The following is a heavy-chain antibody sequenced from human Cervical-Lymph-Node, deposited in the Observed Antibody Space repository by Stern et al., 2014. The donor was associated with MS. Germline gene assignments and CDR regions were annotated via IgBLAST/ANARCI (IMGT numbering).Heavy chain of an antibody. J-gene: IGHJ4*02. CDR1: GFTFSSYG. Sequence: VQLVESGGGVVQPGRSLRLSCAASGFTFSSYGLHWVRQAPGKGLAWVAVIWSDGSNKYYADSVKGRITISRDTSKNTLYLQMNSLRAEDMAVYYCAMFGGGNYFDYWGQGTLVTVSS. D-gene: IGHD3-10*02. V-gene: IGHV3-33*01. CDR2: IWSDGSNK. CDR3: AMFGGGNYFDY.